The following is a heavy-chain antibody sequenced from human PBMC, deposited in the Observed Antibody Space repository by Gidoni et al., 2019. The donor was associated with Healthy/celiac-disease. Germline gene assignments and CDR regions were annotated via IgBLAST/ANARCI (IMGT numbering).Heavy chain of an antibody. CDR1: EGTFRSYA. D-gene: IGHD3-10*01. CDR3: ARTSESDVYGMDV. Sequence: QVQLVQSGAEVKKPGSSVKVACKASEGTFRSYAISWVRQGPGQGLEWMGGIIPIFGTANYAQKFQGRVTITADESTSTAYMELSSLRSEDTAVYYCARTSESDVYGMDVWGQGTTVTVSS. CDR2: IIPIFGTA. V-gene: IGHV1-69*01. J-gene: IGHJ6*02.